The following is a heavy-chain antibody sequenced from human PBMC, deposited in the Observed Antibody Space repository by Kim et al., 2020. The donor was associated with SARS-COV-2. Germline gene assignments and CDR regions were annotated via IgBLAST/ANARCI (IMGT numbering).Heavy chain of an antibody. CDR1: GFTFSSYA. D-gene: IGHD2-2*01. J-gene: IGHJ4*02. Sequence: GGSLRLSCAASGFTFSSYAMSWVRQAPGKGLEWVSAISGSGGSTYYADSVKGRFTISRDNSKNTLYLQMNSLRAEDTAVYYCAKDRRIARGVLNLIVVVPAATRYYFDYWGQGTLVTVSS. CDR3: AKDRRIARGVLNLIVVVPAATRYYFDY. V-gene: IGHV3-23*01. CDR2: ISGSGGST.